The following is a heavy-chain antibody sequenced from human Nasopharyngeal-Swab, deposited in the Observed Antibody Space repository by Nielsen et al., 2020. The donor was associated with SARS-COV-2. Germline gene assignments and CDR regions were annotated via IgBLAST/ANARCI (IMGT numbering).Heavy chain of an antibody. V-gene: IGHV3-33*01. CDR1: GFTFSSYG. CDR2: IWYDGSNK. D-gene: IGHD6-13*01. CDR3: ARGRSSSWEDYFDY. Sequence: GGSLRLSCAASGFTFSSYGMHWVRQATGKGLEWVAVIWYDGSNKYYADSVKGRFTISRDNSKNTLYLQMNSLRAEDTAVYYCARGRSSSWEDYFDYWGQGTLVTVSS. J-gene: IGHJ4*02.